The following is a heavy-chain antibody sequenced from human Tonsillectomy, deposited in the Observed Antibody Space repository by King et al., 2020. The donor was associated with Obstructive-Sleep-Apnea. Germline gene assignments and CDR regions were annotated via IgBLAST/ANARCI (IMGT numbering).Heavy chain of an antibody. CDR1: GFSLSTSGVG. J-gene: IGHJ5*02. D-gene: IGHD2-15*01. CDR2: IYWNEEK. CDR3: AHRGGYCSGGSCYSGWFDP. V-gene: IGHV2-5*01. Sequence: FTLKESGPTLVKPTQTLTLTCTFSGFSLSTSGVGVGWVRQPPGKALEWLALIYWNEEKSYSPSRKSRPTITKETSKNQAVLTMTNMDPVETATYYCAHRGGYCSGGSCYSGWFDPWGQGTLVTVSS.